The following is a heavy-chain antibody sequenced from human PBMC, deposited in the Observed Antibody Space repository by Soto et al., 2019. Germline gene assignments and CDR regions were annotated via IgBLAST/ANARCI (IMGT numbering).Heavy chain of an antibody. J-gene: IGHJ2*01. CDR1: GFTFSSFS. CDR2: ISASGGGT. CDR3: AKGGYGDYRYFDI. V-gene: IGHV3-23*01. D-gene: IGHD4-17*01. Sequence: EVQLLESGGGLVQPGGSLRLSCAVSGFTFSSFSMSWVRQAPGQGLEWVSSISASGGGTNYADSVKGRFTISRDNSKNTLFLQMNSLRAEDTAVYDCAKGGYGDYRYFDIWGRGTLVTVSS.